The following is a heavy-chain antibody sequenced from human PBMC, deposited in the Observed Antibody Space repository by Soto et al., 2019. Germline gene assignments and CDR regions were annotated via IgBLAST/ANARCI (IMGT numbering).Heavy chain of an antibody. Sequence: GASVKVSCKASGFTFTSSAMQWVRQARGQRLEWIGWIVVGSGNTDYAQKFKERVTITRDMSTSTAYMELSSLRSEDTAVYYCAADYEYSGYDPIFDYWGQGTLVTVSS. J-gene: IGHJ4*02. CDR1: GFTFTSSA. V-gene: IGHV1-58*02. CDR3: AADYEYSGYDPIFDY. D-gene: IGHD5-12*01. CDR2: IVVGSGNT.